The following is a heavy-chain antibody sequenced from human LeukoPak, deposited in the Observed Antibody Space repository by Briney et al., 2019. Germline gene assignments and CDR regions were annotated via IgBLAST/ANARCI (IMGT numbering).Heavy chain of an antibody. CDR1: GGSISSGSYY. CDR3: ARGKTGFSNWFDP. D-gene: IGHD3-10*01. J-gene: IGHJ5*02. Sequence: RSSEILSLTCTVSGGSISSGSYYWSWIRQPAGKGLEWIGRIYTSGSTNYNPSLKSRVTISVDTSKNQFSLKLSSVTAADTAVYYCARGKTGFSNWFDPWGQGTLVTVSS. V-gene: IGHV4-61*02. CDR2: IYTSGST.